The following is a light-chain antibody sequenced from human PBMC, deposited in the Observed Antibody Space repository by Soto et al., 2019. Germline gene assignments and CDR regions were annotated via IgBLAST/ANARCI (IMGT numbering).Light chain of an antibody. CDR1: SSHIGATYD. CDR3: QSYDIRLNGLT. Sequence: QSVLTQPPSVSGAPGQRVTISCAGSSSHIGATYDIHWYQQLPGTAPKLLVYVNTNRPSGVPDRFSGSTSGTIASLAITGLQAEDEADYYCQSYDIRLNGLTFGLGTKLTVL. V-gene: IGLV1-40*01. J-gene: IGLJ2*01. CDR2: VNT.